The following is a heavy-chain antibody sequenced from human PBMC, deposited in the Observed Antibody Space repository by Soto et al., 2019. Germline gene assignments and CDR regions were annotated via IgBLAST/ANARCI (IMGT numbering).Heavy chain of an antibody. J-gene: IGHJ4*02. D-gene: IGHD2-15*01. Sequence: QVQLVQSGDELKKPGASVKVSCKASDYSFNSYGITWVRKAPGQGLEWMGWLSGDNGDIKYAQKFQGRVTMTTDMSTSTVYMELRSLSSDDTAVYFCAGSRGFGFDFWGQGTLVTVSS. CDR2: LSGDNGDI. V-gene: IGHV1-18*01. CDR1: DYSFNSYG. CDR3: AGSRGFGFDF.